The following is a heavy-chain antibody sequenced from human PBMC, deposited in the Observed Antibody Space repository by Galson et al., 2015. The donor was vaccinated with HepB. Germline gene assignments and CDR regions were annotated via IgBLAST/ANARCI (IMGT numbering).Heavy chain of an antibody. CDR3: ARDAEGSTAMVYYYYYGMDV. Sequence: SLRLSCAASGFTFSSYSMNWVRQAPGKGLEWVSSISSSSSYIYYADSVKGRFTISRDNAKNSLYLQMNSLRAEDTAVYYCARDAEGSTAMVYYYYYGMDVWGQGTTVTVSS. D-gene: IGHD5-18*01. CDR2: ISSSSSYI. J-gene: IGHJ6*02. V-gene: IGHV3-21*01. CDR1: GFTFSSYS.